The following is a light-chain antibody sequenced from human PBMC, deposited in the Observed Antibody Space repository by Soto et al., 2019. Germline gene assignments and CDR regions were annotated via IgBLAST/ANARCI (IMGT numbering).Light chain of an antibody. CDR1: XNDVGAYNY. CDR3: SSYTRSSTVV. V-gene: IGLV2-14*03. Sequence: QSALTQPASVSGSPGQSITISCTGSXNDVGAYNYVSWYQQHPGKAPKTMIYDVSNRPSGVSNRFSGSKSGNTASLTISGLQAEDEADYYCSSYTRSSTVVFGGGTKVTVL. CDR2: DVS. J-gene: IGLJ3*02.